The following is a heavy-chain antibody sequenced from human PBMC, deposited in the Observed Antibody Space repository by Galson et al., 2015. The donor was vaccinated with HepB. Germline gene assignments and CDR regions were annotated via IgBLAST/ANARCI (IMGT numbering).Heavy chain of an antibody. D-gene: IGHD3-22*01. CDR3: ARERGAYDSSGSYFDY. CDR1: GYSISSGYY. V-gene: IGHV4-38-2*02. Sequence: TLSLTCTVSGYSISSGYYWGWIRQPPGKGLEWIGSIYHSGSTYYNPSLKSRVTISVDTSKNQFSLKLSSVTAADTAVYYCARERGAYDSSGSYFDYWGQGTLVTVSS. J-gene: IGHJ4*02. CDR2: IYHSGST.